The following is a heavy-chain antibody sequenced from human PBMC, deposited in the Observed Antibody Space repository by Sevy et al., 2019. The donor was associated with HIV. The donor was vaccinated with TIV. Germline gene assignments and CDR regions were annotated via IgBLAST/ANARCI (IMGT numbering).Heavy chain of an antibody. CDR2: ISGGDDST. V-gene: IGHV3-23*01. CDR1: GFIFSDYA. CDR3: AKFGDYYDSGGYYWYFDF. J-gene: IGHJ2*01. Sequence: GGSLRLSCAASGFIFSDYAMSWVRQAPGKGLEWVSSISGGDDSTYYADSVKGRFTVSRDNSKNTLYLQMNTLRAEVTALYYCAKFGDYYDSGGYYWYFDFWGRGTLVTVSS. D-gene: IGHD3-22*01.